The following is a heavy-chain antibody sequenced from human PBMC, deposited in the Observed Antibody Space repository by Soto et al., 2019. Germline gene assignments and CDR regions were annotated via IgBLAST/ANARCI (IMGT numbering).Heavy chain of an antibody. J-gene: IGHJ5*02. CDR3: VRGQSAAVIASEENLFDP. D-gene: IGHD6-13*01. CDR1: GGSFSAYS. V-gene: IGHV4-34*01. CDR2: INHSGST. Sequence: QVQLQEWGAGLLKPSETLSLTCAVYGGSFSAYSWTWIRQPPGKGMEWIGVINHSGSTNYNPYLKSPATLSVDTSKNQFTLNLSAVTAADTAWYYWVRGQSAAVIASEENLFDPGGQGTPVTVSS.